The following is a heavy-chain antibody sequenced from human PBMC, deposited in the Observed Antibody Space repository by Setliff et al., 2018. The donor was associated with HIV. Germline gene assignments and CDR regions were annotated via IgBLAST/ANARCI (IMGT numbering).Heavy chain of an antibody. CDR3: AKNPKYISGWFQYYFDY. J-gene: IGHJ4*02. V-gene: IGHV1-3*01. CDR2: INAGNGNT. Sequence: GASVKVSCKASGYTFTTYAIHWVRQAPGQRLEFMGWINAGNGNTKYSQRFQGRFTISRDNSKNTLYLQMNSLRAEDTAVYYCAKNPKYISGWFQYYFDYWGQGALVTVSS. D-gene: IGHD6-19*01. CDR1: GYTFTTYA.